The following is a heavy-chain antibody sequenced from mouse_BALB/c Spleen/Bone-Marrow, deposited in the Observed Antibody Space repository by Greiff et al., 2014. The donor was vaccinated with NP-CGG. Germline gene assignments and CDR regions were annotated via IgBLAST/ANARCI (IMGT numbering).Heavy chain of an antibody. CDR3: AKRGGLGPYWYFDV. V-gene: IGHV2-6-5*01. CDR2: IWGGGST. J-gene: IGHJ1*01. Sequence: QVQLQQSGPGLVAPSQSLSITCTVSGFSLTDYGVSWIRQPPGRGLEWLGVIWGGGSTYYNSALKSRLSISKDNSKSQVFLKMNSLQTDDTAMYYCAKRGGLGPYWYFDVWGAGTTVTVSS. CDR1: GFSLTDYG. D-gene: IGHD4-1*01.